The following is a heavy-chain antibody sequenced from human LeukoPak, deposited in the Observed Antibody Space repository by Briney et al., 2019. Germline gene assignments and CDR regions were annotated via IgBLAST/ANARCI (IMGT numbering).Heavy chain of an antibody. Sequence: GESLKISCKGLGYRFTMYWIGWVRQMPGKGLEWMAIIYPGDSDTRYSPSFQGQVAISADKSTSTAYLQWNSLKASDTAMYYCARHMGSYYYGMDVWGPGTTVTVSS. CDR3: ARHMGSYYYGMDV. CDR2: IYPGDSDT. D-gene: IGHD3-10*01. V-gene: IGHV5-51*01. CDR1: GYRFTMYW. J-gene: IGHJ6*01.